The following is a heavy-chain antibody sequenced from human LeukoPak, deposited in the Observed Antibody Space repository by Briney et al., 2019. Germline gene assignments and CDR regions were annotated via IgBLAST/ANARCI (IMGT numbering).Heavy chain of an antibody. D-gene: IGHD6-19*01. CDR3: AKPRSNVEQWLPSPDY. J-gene: IGHJ4*02. Sequence: GGSLRLSCAASGFTFSSYSMNWVRQAPGKGLEWVSYISSSSSTIYYADSVKGRFTISRDNSKNTLYLQMNSLRAEDTAVYYCAKPRSNVEQWLPSPDYWGQGTLVTVSS. CDR2: ISSSSSTI. V-gene: IGHV3-48*01. CDR1: GFTFSSYS.